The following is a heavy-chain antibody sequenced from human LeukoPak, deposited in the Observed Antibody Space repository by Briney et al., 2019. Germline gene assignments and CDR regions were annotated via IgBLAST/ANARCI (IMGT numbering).Heavy chain of an antibody. Sequence: GGSLRLSCAASEFSVGSNYMTWVRQAPGKGLEWVSLIYSGGSTYYADSVKGRFTISRDNSKNTLYLQMNSLRAEDTAVYYCASKKVGSGSYFYYFDYWGQGTLVTVFS. V-gene: IGHV3-66*01. D-gene: IGHD3-10*01. CDR2: IYSGGST. CDR1: EFSVGSNY. CDR3: ASKKVGSGSYFYYFDY. J-gene: IGHJ4*02.